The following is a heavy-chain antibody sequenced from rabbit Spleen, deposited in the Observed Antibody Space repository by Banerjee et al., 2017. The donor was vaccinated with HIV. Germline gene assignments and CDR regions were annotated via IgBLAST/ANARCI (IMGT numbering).Heavy chain of an antibody. V-gene: IGHV1S43*01. CDR2: IYTTSGST. D-gene: IGHD2-1*01. Sequence: QQQLEESGGGLVKPGGTLTLTCKASGIDFSTYYFLCWVRQAPGKGLELSACIYTTSGSTWYAAWVSGRFTISRTSSTTVTLQMTSLTAADTATYFCARDLVTAIGWNFVLWGPGTLVTVS. CDR3: ARDLVTAIGWNFVL. J-gene: IGHJ4*01. CDR1: GIDFSTYYF.